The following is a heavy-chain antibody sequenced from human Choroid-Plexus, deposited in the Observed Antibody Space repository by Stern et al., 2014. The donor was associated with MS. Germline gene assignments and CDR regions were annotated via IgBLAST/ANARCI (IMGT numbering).Heavy chain of an antibody. CDR1: GFPFGSCA. J-gene: IGHJ5*02. CDR2: VSYDGSNK. Sequence: DQLVESGGGVVQPGRPLRLSCVASGFPFGSCAMPWVRQAPGKGLAWVAGVSYDGSNKYYADSVKGRFTISRDNSQNTLYMQMSSLRPEDTAVYYCAKDRHYLTYFFDHWGQGSLVTVSS. CDR3: AKDRHYLTYFFDH. V-gene: IGHV3-30*18. D-gene: IGHD2/OR15-2a*01.